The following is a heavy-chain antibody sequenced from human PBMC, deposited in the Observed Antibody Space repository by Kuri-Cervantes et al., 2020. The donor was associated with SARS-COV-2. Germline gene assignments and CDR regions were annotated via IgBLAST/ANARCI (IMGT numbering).Heavy chain of an antibody. Sequence: GESLKISCAGSGFIFNNYALNWVRQAPGKGLEWVSAISGSGGSTYYADSVKGRFTISRDNSKNTLYLQMNSLRAEDTAVYYCAKDSGEWWELLGDNWFDPWGQGTLVTVSS. V-gene: IGHV3-23*01. CDR3: AKDSGEWWELLGDNWFDP. D-gene: IGHD1-26*01. J-gene: IGHJ5*02. CDR1: GFIFNNYA. CDR2: ISGSGGST.